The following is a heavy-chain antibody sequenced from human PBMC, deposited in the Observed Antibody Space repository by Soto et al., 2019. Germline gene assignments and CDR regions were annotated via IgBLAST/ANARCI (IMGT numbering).Heavy chain of an antibody. CDR2: IRSKAYGGTT. CDR1: VFTFGDYA. J-gene: IGHJ3*02. Sequence: GSLRLSCTASVFTFGDYAMSWVRQAPGKGLEWVGFIRSKAYGGTTEYAASVKGRFTISRDDSKSIAYLQMNSLKTEDTAVYYCTSERYYYGSGSDAFDIWGQGTMVTVSS. V-gene: IGHV3-49*04. CDR3: TSERYYYGSGSDAFDI. D-gene: IGHD3-10*01.